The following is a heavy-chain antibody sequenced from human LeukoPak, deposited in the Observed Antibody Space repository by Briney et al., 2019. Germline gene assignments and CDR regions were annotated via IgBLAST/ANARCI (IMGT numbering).Heavy chain of an antibody. Sequence: AGSLRLSCAASGCTFSIYNRNWVRQPPGKGLEWVSSISSGSDYTYYADSVKGRFTISRDNAKNSLYLQMNSLRAEDTAAYYCAREYYGDPTGIWGQGTLVTVSS. D-gene: IGHD4-17*01. CDR1: GCTFSIYN. J-gene: IGHJ4*02. V-gene: IGHV3-21*01. CDR3: AREYYGDPTGI. CDR2: ISSGSDYT.